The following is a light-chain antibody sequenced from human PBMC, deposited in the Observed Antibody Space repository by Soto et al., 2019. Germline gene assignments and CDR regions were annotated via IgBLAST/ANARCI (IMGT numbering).Light chain of an antibody. V-gene: IGLV1-40*01. Sequence: QSVLTQPPSVSGAPGQRVTISCTGSSSNFGAGYDVHWYQQLPGTAPKRLIYGDNNRPSGVPDRFSGSKSGTSASLAITGLQPEDEADYYCQSYDSSLTTFVFGTGTKVTVL. CDR2: GDN. CDR3: QSYDSSLTTFV. CDR1: SSNFGAGYD. J-gene: IGLJ1*01.